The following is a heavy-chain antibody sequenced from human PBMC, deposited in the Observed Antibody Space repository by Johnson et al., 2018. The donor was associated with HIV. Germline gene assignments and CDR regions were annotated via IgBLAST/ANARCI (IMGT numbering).Heavy chain of an antibody. CDR1: GFTFSSYW. CDR2: IKQDGSEK. V-gene: IGHV3-7*03. Sequence: VQLVESGGGLVQPGGSLRLSCAASGFTFSSYWMSWVRQAPGKGLEWVANIKQDGSEKYYVDSVKGRFTISRDNAKNSLYLQMNSLRAEDTALYYCARDHCTGGVCYGLQACDIWGQGTMVTVSS. J-gene: IGHJ3*02. CDR3: ARDHCTGGVCYGLQACDI. D-gene: IGHD2-8*02.